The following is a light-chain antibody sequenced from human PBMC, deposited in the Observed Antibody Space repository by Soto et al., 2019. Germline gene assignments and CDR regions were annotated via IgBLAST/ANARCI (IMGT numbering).Light chain of an antibody. CDR2: DAS. CDR1: QSISSW. Sequence: DIQMTQSPSTLSASVGDRVTITCRASQSISSWLAWYQQRPGKAPKLLIYDASSLEGGVPSRFSGSGSGTEFTLTISSLQPDDFATYYCQQYNSYSQWTFGQGTKVDIK. V-gene: IGKV1-5*01. J-gene: IGKJ1*01. CDR3: QQYNSYSQWT.